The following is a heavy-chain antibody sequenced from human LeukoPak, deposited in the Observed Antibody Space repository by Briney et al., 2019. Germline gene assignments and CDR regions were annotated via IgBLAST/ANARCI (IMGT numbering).Heavy chain of an antibody. D-gene: IGHD2-15*01. CDR2: ISWNSGSI. V-gene: IGHV3-9*01. Sequence: PGRSLRLSCAASGFTFDDYAMHWVRQAPGKGLEWVSGISWNSGSIGYADSVKGRFTISRDNAKNSLYVQMNRLRAEDTALYYCAKDHRPGGGGYYYGTDVWGQGTTVTVSS. CDR1: GFTFDDYA. CDR3: AKDHRPGGGGYYYGTDV. J-gene: IGHJ6*02.